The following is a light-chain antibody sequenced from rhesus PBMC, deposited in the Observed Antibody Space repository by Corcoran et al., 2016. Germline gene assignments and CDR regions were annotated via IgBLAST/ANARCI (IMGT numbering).Light chain of an antibody. J-gene: IGLJ1*01. Sequence: QAALTQPRSVSGSPGQSVTISCTGTSSDIGGYNYVSWYQQHPGTAPQLMISEVIKRPSGVSDRFSGSKSGNTASLTISGLQAEDEADYYCSSYAGINTFIFGAGTRLTVL. CDR1: SSDIGGYNY. V-gene: IGLV2-32*02. CDR3: SSYAGINTFI. CDR2: EVI.